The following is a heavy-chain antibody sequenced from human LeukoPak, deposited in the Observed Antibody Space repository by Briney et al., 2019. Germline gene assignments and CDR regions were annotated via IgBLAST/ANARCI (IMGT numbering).Heavy chain of an antibody. D-gene: IGHD2-2*01. J-gene: IGHJ6*02. CDR2: ISRSSSTI. Sequence: GGSLRLSCAVSGFTFSSYRMNWVRQAPGKGLEWVSDISRSSSTIDYADSVKGRFTISRDNSKNTLYLQMNSLRAEDTAVYYCAKDLTIVVVPAAIPYYYYGMDVWGQGTTVTVSS. V-gene: IGHV3-48*01. CDR1: GFTFSSYR. CDR3: AKDLTIVVVPAAIPYYYYGMDV.